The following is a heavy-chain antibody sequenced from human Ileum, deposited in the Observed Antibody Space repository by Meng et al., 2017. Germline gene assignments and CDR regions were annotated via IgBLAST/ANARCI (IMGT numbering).Heavy chain of an antibody. V-gene: IGHV4-4*02. D-gene: IGHD4-17*01. Sequence: VHLQGPDHGQVKPSGTRSLTCVVAGASISNSNCGNWVRQPRGKGLEWIGEIHHSATTTYNPSLKSRVTISLDKSKNQFSLELRSVTAADTAVYYCARHDYGDPTAAFDYWGQGTLVTVSS. CDR2: IHHSATT. J-gene: IGHJ4*02. CDR3: ARHDYGDPTAAFDY. CDR1: GASISNSNC.